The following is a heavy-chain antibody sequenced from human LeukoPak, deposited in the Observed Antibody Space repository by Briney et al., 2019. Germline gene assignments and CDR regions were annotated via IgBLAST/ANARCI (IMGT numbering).Heavy chain of an antibody. CDR3: ARAPDCSSTSCYYMDV. D-gene: IGHD2-2*01. V-gene: IGHV5-51*01. Sequence: GESLKISCKGSGYSFTSYWIGWVRQMPGKGLEWMGIIYSGDSDTRYSPSFQGQVTISADKSISTAYLQWSSLKASDTAMYYCARAPDCSSTSCYYMDVWGKGTTVTVSS. J-gene: IGHJ6*03. CDR2: IYSGDSDT. CDR1: GYSFTSYW.